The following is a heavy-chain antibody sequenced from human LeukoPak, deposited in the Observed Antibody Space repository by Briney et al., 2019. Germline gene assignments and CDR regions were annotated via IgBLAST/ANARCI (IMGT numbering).Heavy chain of an antibody. CDR3: ATPYNWNGDWFDY. J-gene: IGHJ4*02. D-gene: IGHD1-20*01. Sequence: PGRSLRLSCAASGFTFSSYEMNWVRQAPGKGLEWVGRIKSKTDGGTIDYAAPVKGRFTISRDDSEDTLYLQMNSLKTEDTAVYYCATPYNWNGDWFDYWGQGTLVTVSS. CDR1: GFTFSSYE. V-gene: IGHV3-15*01. CDR2: IKSKTDGGTI.